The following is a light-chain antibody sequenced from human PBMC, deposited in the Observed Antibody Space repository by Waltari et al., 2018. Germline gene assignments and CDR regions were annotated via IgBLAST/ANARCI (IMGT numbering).Light chain of an antibody. V-gene: IGLV3-1*01. CDR2: QGY. J-gene: IGLJ1*01. CDR3: QAWDNTAAV. Sequence: SYELTQPPSVSVSPGQTASITCSGPKLGDRYASWDQQKPGQSPVLVIYQGYKRPSGIPQRFSGSNSGNTATLTISETQAMDEADYFCQAWDNTAAVFGTGTQLTVL. CDR1: KLGDRY.